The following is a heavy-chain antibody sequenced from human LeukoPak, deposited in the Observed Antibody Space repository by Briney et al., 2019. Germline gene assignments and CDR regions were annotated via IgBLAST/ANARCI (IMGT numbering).Heavy chain of an antibody. Sequence: GGSLRLSCADPGFTLSSYAMSWVRQAPGKGLEWVSAISGSGGSTYYADIVKGRFTISRDNSKTTLYLQMISLRAEDTGVYYCAKEGCSGSYLEVCYFDYWGQGTLVTVSS. V-gene: IGHV3-23*01. CDR3: AKEGCSGSYLEVCYFDY. J-gene: IGHJ4*02. D-gene: IGHD1-26*01. CDR2: ISGSGGST. CDR1: GFTLSSYA.